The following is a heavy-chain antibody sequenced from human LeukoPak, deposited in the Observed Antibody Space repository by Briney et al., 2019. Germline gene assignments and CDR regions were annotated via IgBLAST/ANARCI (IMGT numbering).Heavy chain of an antibody. V-gene: IGHV3-23*01. Sequence: GGSLRLSCAASGFTFSTYAMTWVRQAPGKGLEWVSSIRGGGTSTFYADSVKGRFTISRDNSKNTLFLQMTSLRAEDTAVYYCARDPNGDYVGAFDMWGPGTMVTVSS. CDR2: IRGGGTST. J-gene: IGHJ3*02. D-gene: IGHD4-17*01. CDR1: GFTFSTYA. CDR3: ARDPNGDYVGAFDM.